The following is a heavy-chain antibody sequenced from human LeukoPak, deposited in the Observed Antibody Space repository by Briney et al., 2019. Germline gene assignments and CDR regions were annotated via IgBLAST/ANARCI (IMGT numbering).Heavy chain of an antibody. CDR1: GFTFSSYG. CDR3: AKDGGRDRITMIVVVSIRWYFDL. V-gene: IGHV3-30*02. CDR2: IQYDGSNK. Sequence: GSLRLSCAASGFTFSSYGMHWVRQAPGKGLEWVAFIQYDGSNKYYADSVKGRFTISRDNSKNTLYLQMNSLRAEDTAVYYCAKDGGRDRITMIVVVSIRWYFDLWGRGTLVTVSS. J-gene: IGHJ2*01. D-gene: IGHD3-22*01.